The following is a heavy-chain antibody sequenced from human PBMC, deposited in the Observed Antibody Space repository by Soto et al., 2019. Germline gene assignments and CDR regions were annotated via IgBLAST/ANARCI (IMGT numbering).Heavy chain of an antibody. CDR2: VYHTGTT. V-gene: IGHV4-4*02. D-gene: IGHD1-26*01. J-gene: IGHJ4*02. Sequence: VQLKQSGPRLARPSGTLSLTCVVSGDSISGTHWWTWVRQTPGKGLEWIGEVYHTGTTKYNPSLKTRVTISVDKSNNQFSLNMKSLTAADTTVYYCATLPPRIIVSILPFPSWGQGTRVTVSS. CDR3: ATLPPRIIVSILPFPS. CDR1: GDSISGTHW.